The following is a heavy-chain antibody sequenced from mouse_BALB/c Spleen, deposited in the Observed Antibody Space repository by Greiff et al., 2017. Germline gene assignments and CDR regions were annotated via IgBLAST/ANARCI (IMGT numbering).Heavy chain of an antibody. CDR3: ARKGLAGTAMDY. D-gene: IGHD3-3*01. J-gene: IGHJ4*01. CDR1: GYTFTSYW. V-gene: IGHV1S81*02. CDR2: INPSNGRT. Sequence: QVQLQQPGAELVKPGASVKLSCKASGYTFTSYWMHWVKQRPGQGLEWIGEINPSNGRTNYNEKFKSKATLTVDQSSSTAYMQLSSLTSEDSAVYYCARKGLAGTAMDYWGQGTSVTVSS.